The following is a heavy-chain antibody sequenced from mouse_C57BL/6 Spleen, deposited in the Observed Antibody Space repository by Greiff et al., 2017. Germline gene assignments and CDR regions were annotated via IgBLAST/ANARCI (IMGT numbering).Heavy chain of an antibody. J-gene: IGHJ3*01. Sequence: VQLQESGAELARPGASVKLSCKASGYTFTSYGISWVKQRTGQGLEWIGEIYPRSGNTYYNEKFKGKDTLTADKSSSTAYMELRSLTSEDSAVYFCASWIYYGNYQGSYWGQGTLVTVSA. V-gene: IGHV1-81*01. D-gene: IGHD2-1*01. CDR1: GYTFTSYG. CDR2: IYPRSGNT. CDR3: ASWIYYGNYQGSY.